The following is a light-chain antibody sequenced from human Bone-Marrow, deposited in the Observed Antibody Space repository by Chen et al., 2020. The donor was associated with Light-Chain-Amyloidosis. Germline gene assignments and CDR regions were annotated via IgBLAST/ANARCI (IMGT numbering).Light chain of an antibody. Sequence: SYELPQPPSVSVSPGQTARITCSGDDLPTKYAYWYQQKPGQAPVLVIHRDTERPSGISERFSGSSSGTTATLTISGVQAEDEADYHCQSADSSGTYEVIFGGGNKLTVL. CDR3: QSADSSGTYEVI. CDR1: DLPTKY. V-gene: IGLV3-25*03. CDR2: RDT. J-gene: IGLJ2*01.